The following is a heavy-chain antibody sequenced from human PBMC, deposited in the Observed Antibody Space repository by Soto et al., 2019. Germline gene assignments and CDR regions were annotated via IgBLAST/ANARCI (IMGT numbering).Heavy chain of an antibody. CDR2: IYSGGST. Sequence: EVQLVESGGGLVQPGGSLRLSCAASGFTVSSNYMSWVRQAPGKGLEWVSVIYSGGSTYYADSVKGRFTISRDNSKNTLYLQMNSLRAEDTAVYYCARDPWYYDSSGRDDWGQGTLVTVSS. CDR3: ARDPWYYDSSGRDD. V-gene: IGHV3-66*01. D-gene: IGHD3-22*01. CDR1: GFTVSSNY. J-gene: IGHJ4*02.